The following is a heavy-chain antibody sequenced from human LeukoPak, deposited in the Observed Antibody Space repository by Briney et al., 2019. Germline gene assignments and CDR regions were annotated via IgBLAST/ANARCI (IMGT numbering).Heavy chain of an antibody. Sequence: GGSLRLSCTASGFTFGDYAMSWFRQAPGKGLEWVGFIRSKAYGGTTEYAASVKGRFTISRDDSKSIAYLQMNSLKTEDTAVYYCTRDAYYYDSSGYSYYFDCWGQGTLVTVSS. CDR3: TRDAYYYDSSGYSYYFDC. V-gene: IGHV3-49*03. CDR2: IRSKAYGGTT. J-gene: IGHJ4*02. D-gene: IGHD3-22*01. CDR1: GFTFGDYA.